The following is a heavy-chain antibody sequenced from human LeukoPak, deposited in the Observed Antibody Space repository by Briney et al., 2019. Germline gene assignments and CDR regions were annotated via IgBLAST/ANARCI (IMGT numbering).Heavy chain of an antibody. CDR3: ATAMIVVVITTFANTTSGTNDY. V-gene: IGHV1-2*06. J-gene: IGHJ4*02. D-gene: IGHD3-22*01. CDR2: INPNSGGT. CDR1: GYTFTGYY. Sequence: ASVKVSCKASGYTFTGYYMHWVRQVPGQGLEWMGRINPNSGGTNYAQKFQGRVTMTRDTSISTAYMELSRLRSDDTAVYYCATAMIVVVITTFANTTSGTNDYWGQGTLVTVSS.